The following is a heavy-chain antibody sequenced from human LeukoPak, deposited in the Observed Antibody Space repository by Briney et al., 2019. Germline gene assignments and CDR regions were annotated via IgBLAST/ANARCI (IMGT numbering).Heavy chain of an antibody. J-gene: IGHJ6*02. Sequence: GGSLRLSCAASGFTFSSNYMSWVRQAPGKGLEWVSVIYSGGSTYYADSVKGRFTISIGNSKNTLYLQMNSLRAEDTAVYYCARDRGVVVPAAIPYYYGMDVWGQGTTVTVSS. CDR3: ARDRGVVVPAAIPYYYGMDV. CDR2: IYSGGST. CDR1: GFTFSSNY. D-gene: IGHD2-2*01. V-gene: IGHV3-66*01.